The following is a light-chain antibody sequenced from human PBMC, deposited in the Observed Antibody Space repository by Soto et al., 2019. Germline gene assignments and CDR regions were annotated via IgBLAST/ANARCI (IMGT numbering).Light chain of an antibody. CDR3: QQYGSSRFT. CDR1: QSVSSKY. Sequence: DIVLSQSPGTLSLSPGERATLSCRASQSVSSKYLAWYQQKPGQAPRVLIYGASIRATGIPERFSGGGSGTAFPLTITRLEPEDFAVYYCQQYGSSRFTFGPGTKVDIK. V-gene: IGKV3-20*01. J-gene: IGKJ3*01. CDR2: GAS.